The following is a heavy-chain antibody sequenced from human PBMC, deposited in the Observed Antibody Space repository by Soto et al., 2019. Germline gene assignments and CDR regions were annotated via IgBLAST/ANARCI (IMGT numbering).Heavy chain of an antibody. CDR1: GGTFSSYA. Sequence: QVQLVQSGAEVKKPGSSVKVSCKASGGTFSSYAISWVRQAPGQGLEWMGGIIPIFGTANYAQKFQDRVTXTXXASTSRAYRELSSLRSEETAVYYCATDRGGLAFVIWGQGTMVTVSS. D-gene: IGHD3-16*01. CDR2: IIPIFGTA. V-gene: IGHV1-69*05. J-gene: IGHJ3*02. CDR3: ATDRGGLAFVI.